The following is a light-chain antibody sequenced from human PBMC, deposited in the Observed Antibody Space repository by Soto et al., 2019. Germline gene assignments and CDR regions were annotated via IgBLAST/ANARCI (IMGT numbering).Light chain of an antibody. J-gene: IGKJ2*01. V-gene: IGKV3-20*01. Sequence: EVVLTQSPGTLSLSPGEKASLPCRASQSVSNNYLAWYQQKPGQSPKPPLFGSSDRATGIPDWFSGSGSGTDFTLTISRLEPEDFAVYYCQQYGSSPPYTFGQGTKLEIK. CDR1: QSVSNNY. CDR3: QQYGSSPPYT. CDR2: GSS.